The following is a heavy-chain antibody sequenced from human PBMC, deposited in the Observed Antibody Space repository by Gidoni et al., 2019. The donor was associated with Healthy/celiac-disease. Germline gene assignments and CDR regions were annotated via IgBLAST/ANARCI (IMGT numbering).Heavy chain of an antibody. Sequence: EVQLVESGGGLVKPGGSLRLSCAASGFTFSSYSMNWVRQAPGKGLEWVSSISSSSSYIYYADSVKGRFTISRDNAKNSLYLQMNSLRAEDTAVYYCARDDSYYGSGSYYRGDYWGQGTLVTVSS. CDR2: ISSSSSYI. CDR3: ARDDSYYGSGSYYRGDY. V-gene: IGHV3-21*01. CDR1: GFTFSSYS. J-gene: IGHJ4*02. D-gene: IGHD3-10*01.